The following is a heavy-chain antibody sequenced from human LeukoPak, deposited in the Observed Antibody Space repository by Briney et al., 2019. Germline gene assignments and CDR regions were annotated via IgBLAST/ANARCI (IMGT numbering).Heavy chain of an antibody. CDR2: IKTDGSTT. D-gene: IGHD2-15*01. CDR3: ARGARAAFDY. V-gene: IGHV3-74*01. CDR1: GFTFSSYW. Sequence: PGGSLRLSCAASGFTFSSYWMHWVRQAPGKGLVWVSQIKTDGSTTIYADSVKGRFTISRDNARNTLYLQMNSLRAEDTAVYYCARGARAAFDYWAREPWSPSPQ. J-gene: IGHJ4*02.